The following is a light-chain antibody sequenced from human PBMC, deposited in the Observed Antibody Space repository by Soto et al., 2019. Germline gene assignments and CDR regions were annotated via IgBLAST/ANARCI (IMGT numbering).Light chain of an antibody. Sequence: EIVLAQSPATLSLSPGERATLSCRASQSVSSYLAWYQQKPGQAPRLLIYGASSRATGIPDRFSGSGSGTDFTLSISRLEPEDVAVYYCQQRRNWPPLTFGGGTKVDIK. CDR3: QQRRNWPPLT. J-gene: IGKJ4*01. CDR1: QSVSSY. CDR2: GAS. V-gene: IGKV3-11*01.